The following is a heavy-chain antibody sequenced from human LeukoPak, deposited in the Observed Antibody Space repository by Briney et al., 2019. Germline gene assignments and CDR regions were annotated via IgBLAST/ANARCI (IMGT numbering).Heavy chain of an antibody. CDR3: ARHRTGYSYGYTVFDY. D-gene: IGHD5-18*01. V-gene: IGHV4-34*01. CDR2: INHSGST. CDR1: GGSFSGYY. Sequence: SETLSLTSAVYGGSFSGYYWSWIRQTPGKGLEWMGEINHSGSTNYNPSLKSRVTISVDTSKNKFSLKLSSVTAADTAVYYCARHRTGYSYGYTVFDYWGQGTLVTVSS. J-gene: IGHJ4*02.